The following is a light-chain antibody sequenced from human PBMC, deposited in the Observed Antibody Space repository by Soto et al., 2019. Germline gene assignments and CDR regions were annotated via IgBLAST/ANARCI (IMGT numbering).Light chain of an antibody. CDR1: QDISNY. J-gene: IGKJ1*01. V-gene: IGKV1-33*01. CDR3: QQYNSHSPWT. Sequence: DIQMTQSPSSLSASVGDRVTITCQASQDISNYLNWYQQKPGKAPKLLIYDASNLETGVPSRFSGSGSGTEFTLTISSLQPEDFATYYCQQYNSHSPWTFGQGTKVDI. CDR2: DAS.